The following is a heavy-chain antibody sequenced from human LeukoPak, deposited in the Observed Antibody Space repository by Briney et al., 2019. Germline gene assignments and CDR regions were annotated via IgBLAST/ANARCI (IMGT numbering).Heavy chain of an antibody. J-gene: IGHJ4*02. CDR1: GVSVSSGYYY. CDR3: ASGVKTAMGYFDY. D-gene: IGHD5-18*01. V-gene: IGHV4-31*03. Sequence: PSETLSLTRTLSGVSVSSGYYYWNWTRQPPGKALEWIGYIYYSGSTYYNPSLKSRLSISVDTSKNQFSLKLTYVTAADTAVYYCASGVKTAMGYFDYWGQGALVTVSS. CDR2: IYYSGST.